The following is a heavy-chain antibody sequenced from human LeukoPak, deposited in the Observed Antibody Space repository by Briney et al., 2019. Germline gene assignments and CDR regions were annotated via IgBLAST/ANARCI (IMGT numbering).Heavy chain of an antibody. Sequence: PSETLSLTCAVYGGSFSGYYWSWIRQPPGKGLEWIGEINHSGSTNYNPSLKSRVTISVDTSKNQFSLKLSSVTAADTAVYYCARGQILTGYSPYYFDYWGQGTLVTVSS. J-gene: IGHJ4*02. CDR2: INHSGST. D-gene: IGHD3-9*01. CDR3: ARGQILTGYSPYYFDY. V-gene: IGHV4-34*01. CDR1: GGSFSGYY.